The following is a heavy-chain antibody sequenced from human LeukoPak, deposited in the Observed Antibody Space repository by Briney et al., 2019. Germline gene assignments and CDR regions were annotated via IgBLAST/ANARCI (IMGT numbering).Heavy chain of an antibody. J-gene: IGHJ4*02. CDR2: IKQDGSEI. CDR1: GFTFSIYW. D-gene: IGHD3-10*01. CDR3: ARDYYASGSLDY. V-gene: IGHV3-7*01. Sequence: PRGSLRLSCAVSGFTFSIYWMSWVRQAPGKGLQWVANIKQDGSEIYYVDSVKGRFTISRDNAKNSLYLQMNSLRAEDTAVYFCARDYYASGSLDYWGQGTLVTVSS.